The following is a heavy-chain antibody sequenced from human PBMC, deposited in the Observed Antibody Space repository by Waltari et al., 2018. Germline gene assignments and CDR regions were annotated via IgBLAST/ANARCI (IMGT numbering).Heavy chain of an antibody. V-gene: IGHV3-7*01. Sequence: EVQLLESGGGLVHPGGSLRLSCAASGFTFSTYYMTWVRQAPGKGLEWVANIKQDGSEKYYVDSVKGRFTISRDNAKNSLYLQMNSLRAEDTALYFCARGVLGNAFDIWGRGTMVTVSS. CDR1: GFTFSTYY. CDR2: IKQDGSEK. D-gene: IGHD1-26*01. J-gene: IGHJ3*02. CDR3: ARGVLGNAFDI.